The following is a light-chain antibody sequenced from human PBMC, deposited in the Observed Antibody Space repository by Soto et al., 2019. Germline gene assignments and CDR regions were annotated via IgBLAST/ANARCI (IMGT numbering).Light chain of an antibody. CDR2: GAS. V-gene: IGKV3-15*01. Sequence: IVMTQSPDTLSVSPGERATLSCRASQSVSSNLAWYQQKPGQAPRLLIYGASTRATGIPARFSGSGSGTEFTLTISSLQSEDFAVYYCQQYNNWLSLTFGGGTKVDIK. CDR1: QSVSSN. J-gene: IGKJ4*01. CDR3: QQYNNWLSLT.